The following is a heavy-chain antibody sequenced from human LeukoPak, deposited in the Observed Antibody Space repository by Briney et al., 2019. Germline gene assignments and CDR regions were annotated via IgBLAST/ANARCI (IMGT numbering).Heavy chain of an antibody. J-gene: IGHJ4*02. D-gene: IGHD6-19*01. CDR2: IYYSGST. CDR3: ASYSSGWYDY. Sequence: SETLSLTCTVSGGSISSSSYYWGWIRQPPGKGLEWIGSIYYSGSTYYNPSLKSRVTISVGTSKNQFSLKLSSVTAADTAVYYCASYSSGWYDYWGQGTLVTVSS. V-gene: IGHV4-39*01. CDR1: GGSISSSSYY.